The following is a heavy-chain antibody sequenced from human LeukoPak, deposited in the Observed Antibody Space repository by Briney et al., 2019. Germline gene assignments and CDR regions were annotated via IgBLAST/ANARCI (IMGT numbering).Heavy chain of an antibody. CDR3: AREGSNGESDF. CDR2: INSNGGST. Sequence: RGSLRLSCAASGFSFSAYGMHWVRQAPGKGLEYVSPINSNGGSTYYANSVKGRFTVSRDNSKNTLYLQMGSLRGEDMAVYYCAREGSNGESDFWGQGTLVTVSS. V-gene: IGHV3-64*01. CDR1: GFSFSAYG. D-gene: IGHD1-26*01. J-gene: IGHJ4*02.